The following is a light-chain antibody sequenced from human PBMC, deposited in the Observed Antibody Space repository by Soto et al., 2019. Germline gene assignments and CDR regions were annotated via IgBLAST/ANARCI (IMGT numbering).Light chain of an antibody. Sequence: EIVLTQSPATLSLSPGDTATLSCRASQSVSSYLAWYQQQPAQAPRLLIYDASNRATGIPARFSGSGSVTDFTLTISSLEPEDFAVYYCQQRSNWPMYTFGQGTKLEIK. CDR2: DAS. CDR1: QSVSSY. CDR3: QQRSNWPMYT. V-gene: IGKV3-11*01. J-gene: IGKJ2*01.